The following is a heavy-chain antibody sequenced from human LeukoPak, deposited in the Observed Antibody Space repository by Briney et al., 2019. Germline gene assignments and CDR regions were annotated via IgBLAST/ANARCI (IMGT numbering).Heavy chain of an antibody. CDR3: ARDRYYYFWGS. J-gene: IGHJ5*02. V-gene: IGHV3-33*01. D-gene: IGHD3-16*01. CDR1: GFTFSSYG. Sequence: ERSLRLSCAASGFTFSSYGMHWVRQAPGKGLEWVAVIWSDGSHKYYADSVKGRFTISRDNSKNTLYLQMNSLRAEDTAVYYCARDRYYYFWGSWGQGTRVTVSS. CDR2: IWSDGSHK.